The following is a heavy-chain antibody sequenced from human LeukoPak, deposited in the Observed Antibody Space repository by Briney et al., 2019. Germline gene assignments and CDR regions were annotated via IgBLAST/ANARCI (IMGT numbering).Heavy chain of an antibody. Sequence: GGSLRLSCAASGFTFSSYAMSWVRQAPGKGLEWVSTLSGSGGSSYNADSVKGRFTISRDNSKNTLFLQMNRLRAEDTAIYYCAKEPTIAAGVNGIDVWGQGTTVTVSS. CDR2: LSGSGGSS. V-gene: IGHV3-23*01. D-gene: IGHD6-13*01. CDR3: AKEPTIAAGVNGIDV. J-gene: IGHJ6*02. CDR1: GFTFSSYA.